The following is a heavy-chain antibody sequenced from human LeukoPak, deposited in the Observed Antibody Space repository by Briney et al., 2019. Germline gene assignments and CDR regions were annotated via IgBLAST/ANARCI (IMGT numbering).Heavy chain of an antibody. CDR3: ARDTAGCDY. CDR1: EFIFSTYW. V-gene: IGHV3-7*03. D-gene: IGHD6-25*01. Sequence: GGSLRLSCTASEFIFSTYWMSWVRQAPGKGPEWVANINQDGSERYYVDSVKGRFTISRDNARNSLYLQMNNLRAEDTAVYYCARDTAGCDYWGQGTLVTVSS. J-gene: IGHJ4*02. CDR2: INQDGSER.